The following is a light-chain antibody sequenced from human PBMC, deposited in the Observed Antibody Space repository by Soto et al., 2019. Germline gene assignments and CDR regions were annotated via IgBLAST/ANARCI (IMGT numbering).Light chain of an antibody. CDR2: EVS. J-gene: IGLJ1*01. V-gene: IGLV2-8*01. CDR3: SSCAGSDNPYV. CDR1: SSDVGGCKF. Sequence: QSALTQPPSASGSPGQSVTISCTGTSSDVGGCKFVSWYQQYPGKAPKLIIYEVSKRTSRVPDRFSVFKSGNTASLTVSGLRAEDEGDYYCSSCAGSDNPYVFGSGTKLTVL.